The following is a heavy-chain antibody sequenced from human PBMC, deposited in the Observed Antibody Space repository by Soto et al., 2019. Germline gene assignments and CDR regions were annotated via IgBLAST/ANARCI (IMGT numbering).Heavy chain of an antibody. CDR2: IIPIFGTA. V-gene: IGHV1-69*13. D-gene: IGHD2-21*02. CDR1: GGTFSSYA. CDR3: ASGGLHIVVVPAILNYYGMDV. Sequence: SVKVSCKASGGTFSSYAISWVRQAPGQGLEWMGGIIPIFGTANYAQKFQGRVTITADESTSTAYMELSSLRSEDTAVYYCASGGLHIVVVPAILNYYGMDVWGQGTTVTVSS. J-gene: IGHJ6*02.